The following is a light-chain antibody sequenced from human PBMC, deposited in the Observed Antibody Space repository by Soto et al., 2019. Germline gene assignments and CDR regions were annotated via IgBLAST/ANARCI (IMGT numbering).Light chain of an antibody. CDR1: QSVSSSY. CDR2: DAS. V-gene: IGKV3-20*01. Sequence: EIVLTQSPGTLSLSPGERATLSSRASQSVSSSYLAWYQQKPGQAPRLLIYDASTRATGIPDRFSGSGSGTDLTLTISRLQPEDFAVYYCQQYGSSPPTFGQGTKVEIK. J-gene: IGKJ1*01. CDR3: QQYGSSPPT.